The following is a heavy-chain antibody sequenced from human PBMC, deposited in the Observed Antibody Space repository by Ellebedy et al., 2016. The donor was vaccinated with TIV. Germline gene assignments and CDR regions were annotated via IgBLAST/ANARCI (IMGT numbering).Heavy chain of an antibody. CDR1: GFTFSSYS. CDR3: ARTHYYDSSGYYSDDAFDI. V-gene: IGHV3-21*01. D-gene: IGHD3-22*01. Sequence: GGSLRLXXAASGFTFSSYSMNWVRQAPGKGLEWVSSISSSSSYIYYADSVKGRFTISRDNAKNSLYLQMNSLRAEDTAVYYCARTHYYDSSGYYSDDAFDIWGQGTMVTVSS. J-gene: IGHJ3*02. CDR2: ISSSSSYI.